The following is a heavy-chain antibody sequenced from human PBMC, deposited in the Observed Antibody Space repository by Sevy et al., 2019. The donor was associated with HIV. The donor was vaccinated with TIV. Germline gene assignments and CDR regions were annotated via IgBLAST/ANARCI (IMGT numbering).Heavy chain of an antibody. D-gene: IGHD2-15*01. CDR1: GFTFSSYW. J-gene: IGHJ4*02. CDR3: ARGSLGDIVVVVAAPDYFDY. Sequence: GGSLRLSCAASGFTFSSYWMSWVRQAPGKGLEWVANIKQDGSEKYYVDSVKGRFTISRDNAKNSLYLQMNSLRAEDTAVYYCARGSLGDIVVVVAAPDYFDYWGQGTLVTVSS. CDR2: IKQDGSEK. V-gene: IGHV3-7*01.